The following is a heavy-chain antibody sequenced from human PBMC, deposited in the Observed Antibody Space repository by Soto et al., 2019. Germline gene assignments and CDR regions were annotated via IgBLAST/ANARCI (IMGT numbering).Heavy chain of an antibody. V-gene: IGHV4-4*02. J-gene: IGHJ5*02. CDR3: AREIVTAGGNNYFDP. Sequence: SETLSLTCGVSGGTVASSHWWSWVRQSPGGGLERIGNVYHTGDTNLNPSLQSRVTISVDKSNNQFSLRLNSLTAADTAVYFCAREIVTAGGNNYFDPWGPGTLVTSPQ. D-gene: IGHD2-21*02. CDR1: GGTVASSHW. CDR2: VYHTGDT.